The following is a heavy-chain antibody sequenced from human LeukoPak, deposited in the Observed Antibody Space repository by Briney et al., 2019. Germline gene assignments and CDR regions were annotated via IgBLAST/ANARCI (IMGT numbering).Heavy chain of an antibody. D-gene: IGHD5-24*01. V-gene: IGHV4-34*01. Sequence: SETLSLTCAVYGGSFSGYYWSWIRQPPGKGLEWIGEINHSGSTNYNPSLKSRVTISVDTSKNQFSLKLSSVTAADTAVYYCARDGRRDGYSLSHFDYWGQGTLVTVSS. CDR1: GGSFSGYY. J-gene: IGHJ4*02. CDR3: ARDGRRDGYSLSHFDY. CDR2: INHSGST.